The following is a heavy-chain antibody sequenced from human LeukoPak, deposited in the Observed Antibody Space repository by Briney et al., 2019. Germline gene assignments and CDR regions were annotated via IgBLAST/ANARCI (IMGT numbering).Heavy chain of an antibody. CDR1: GYTFTGYF. Sequence: ASVKVSCKASGYTFTGYFIHWVRQAPGQGLEWMGWINPNSGSTKYAQKFQGRVTMTRDTSISTAYMELSRLRSDDTAVFYCARAYCSSTSCPTFDYWGQGTLVTVSS. J-gene: IGHJ4*02. CDR2: INPNSGST. D-gene: IGHD2-2*01. V-gene: IGHV1-2*02. CDR3: ARAYCSSTSCPTFDY.